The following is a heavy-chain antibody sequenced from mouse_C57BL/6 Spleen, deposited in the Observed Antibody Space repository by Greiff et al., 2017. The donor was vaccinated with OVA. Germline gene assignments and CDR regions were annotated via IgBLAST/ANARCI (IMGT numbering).Heavy chain of an antibody. CDR1: GYSITSGYY. J-gene: IGHJ3*01. CDR2: ISYDGSN. Sequence: EVQLVESGPGLVKPSQSLSLTCSVTGYSITSGYYWNWIRQFPGNKLEWMGYISYDGSNNYNPSLKNRISITRDTSKNQFFLKLNSVTTEDTATYYCARGYDIAYWGQGTLVTVSA. D-gene: IGHD2-12*01. CDR3: ARGYDIAY. V-gene: IGHV3-6*01.